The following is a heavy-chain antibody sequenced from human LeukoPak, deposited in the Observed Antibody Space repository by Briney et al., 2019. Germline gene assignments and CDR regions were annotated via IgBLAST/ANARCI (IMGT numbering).Heavy chain of an antibody. CDR1: GFTFSSYS. V-gene: IGHV3-21*01. CDR3: ARDSYSSGYYFFDY. Sequence: GGSLRLSCAASGFTFSSYSMNWVGQAPGKGLEWVSSISSSSSYIYYADSVKGRFTISRDNAKNSLYLQMNSLRAEDTAVYYCARDSYSSGYYFFDYWGQGTLVTVSS. CDR2: ISSSSSYI. D-gene: IGHD3-22*01. J-gene: IGHJ4*02.